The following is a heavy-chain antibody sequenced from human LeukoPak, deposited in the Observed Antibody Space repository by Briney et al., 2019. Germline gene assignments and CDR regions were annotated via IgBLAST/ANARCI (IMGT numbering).Heavy chain of an antibody. CDR1: GGFISIGGYY. CDR2: IYYSGST. CDR3: ARGAREVRRYGMDV. D-gene: IGHD3-10*01. V-gene: IGHV4-31*03. J-gene: IGHJ6*04. Sequence: PSETLSLTRTVSGGFISIGGYYWSWIRQLPGRGLEWIGYIYYSGSTYYNPSPKSRVTISVDTSKNQFSLKLSAVTGADTAVYYCARGAREVRRYGMDVWGKGTTVTVSS.